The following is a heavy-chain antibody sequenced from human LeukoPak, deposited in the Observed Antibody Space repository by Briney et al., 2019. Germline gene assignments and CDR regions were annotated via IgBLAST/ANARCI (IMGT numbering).Heavy chain of an antibody. J-gene: IGHJ4*02. CDR1: GGSNSSSSYY. CDR2: IYYSGST. Sequence: PSETLTLTCTVSGGSNSSSSYYWGWIRQPPGKGLEWIGSIYYSGSTYYNPSLKSRVTISVDTSKNQFSLKLSSVTAADTAVYYCAKDTYYGDYVGWGQGTLVTVSS. V-gene: IGHV4-39*07. CDR3: AKDTYYGDYVG. D-gene: IGHD4-17*01.